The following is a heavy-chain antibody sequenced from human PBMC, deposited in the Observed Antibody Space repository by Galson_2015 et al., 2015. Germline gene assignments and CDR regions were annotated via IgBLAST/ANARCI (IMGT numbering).Heavy chain of an antibody. Sequence: SLRLSCAAPGFAFSSYAMSWVRQAPGKGLEWASAISGSGGSTYYADSVKGRFTISRDNAKNSLYLQMNSLRAEDTAVYYCARESEYSSLGLDPWGQGTLVTVSS. D-gene: IGHD6-6*01. CDR2: ISGSGGST. V-gene: IGHV3-23*01. CDR3: ARESEYSSLGLDP. CDR1: GFAFSSYA. J-gene: IGHJ5*02.